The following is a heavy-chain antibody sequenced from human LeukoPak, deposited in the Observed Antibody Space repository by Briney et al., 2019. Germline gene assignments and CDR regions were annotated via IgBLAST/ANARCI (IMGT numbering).Heavy chain of an antibody. Sequence: SVKVSCKAPGGTFSSYAISWVRQAPGQGLEWMGGIIPIFGTANYAQKFQGRVTITADESTSTAYMELSSLRSEDTAVYYCARDYYDSSGSLTPNWFDPWGQGTLVTVSS. CDR2: IIPIFGTA. D-gene: IGHD3-22*01. CDR3: ARDYYDSSGSLTPNWFDP. V-gene: IGHV1-69*01. CDR1: GGTFSSYA. J-gene: IGHJ5*02.